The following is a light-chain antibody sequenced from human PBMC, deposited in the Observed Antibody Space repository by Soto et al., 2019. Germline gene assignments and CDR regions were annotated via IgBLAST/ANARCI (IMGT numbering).Light chain of an antibody. CDR2: AAS. J-gene: IGKJ1*01. V-gene: IGKV1-12*01. CDR3: QQSYSSPPT. Sequence: DIQMTQSPSSVSASVGYRFTITCRASQDIDSWLAWYQQTPGKAPKLLIFAASSLQSGVPSRFSGSRSGPDFTLTISSLQPEDFATYYCQQSYSSPPTFGQGTTGDIK. CDR1: QDIDSW.